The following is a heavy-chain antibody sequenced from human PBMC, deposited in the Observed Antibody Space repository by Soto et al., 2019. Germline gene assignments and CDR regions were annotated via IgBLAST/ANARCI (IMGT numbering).Heavy chain of an antibody. CDR1: GGSISSGGYH. CDR2: IYYSGST. J-gene: IGHJ5*02. Sequence: SETLSLTCTVSGGSISSGGYHWSWIRQHPGKGLEWIGYIYYSGSTYYNPSLKSRVTISVDTSKNQFSLKLSSVTAADTAVYYCARFLPYDSSGYYYSRYNWFDPWGQGTLVTVSS. D-gene: IGHD3-22*01. V-gene: IGHV4-31*03. CDR3: ARFLPYDSSGYYYSRYNWFDP.